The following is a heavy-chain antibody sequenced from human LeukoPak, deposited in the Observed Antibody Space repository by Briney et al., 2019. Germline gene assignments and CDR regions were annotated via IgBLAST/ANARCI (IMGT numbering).Heavy chain of an antibody. D-gene: IGHD3-10*01. J-gene: IGHJ4*02. V-gene: IGHV4-39*01. CDR3: ATLSAYGSGSYRDF. Sequence: SETLSLTCTVSGGAIRSNGYYGGWIRQPPGKGLEWIGSIHCSGSTYYKPSLKSRVTISVDTSMNQFSLKLSSVTAADTAMYYCATLSAYGSGSYRDFWGQGTLVTVSS. CDR1: GGAIRSNGYY. CDR2: IHCSGST.